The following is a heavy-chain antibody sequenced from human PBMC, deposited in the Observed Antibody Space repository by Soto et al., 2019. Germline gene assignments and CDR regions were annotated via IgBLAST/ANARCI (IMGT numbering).Heavy chain of an antibody. CDR1: GFTFTSSA. V-gene: IGHV1-58*01. CDR3: AADRGLFWGTTVTTWYFDL. J-gene: IGHJ2*01. CDR2: IVVGSGNT. D-gene: IGHD4-17*01. Sequence: QMQLVQSGPEVKKPGSSVKVSCKASGFTFTSSAVQWVRQARGQRLEWIGWIVVGSGNTNYAQKFQERVSITRDMSTSTAYMELSSLRSEDTAVYYCAADRGLFWGTTVTTWYFDLLGRGTLVTVSS.